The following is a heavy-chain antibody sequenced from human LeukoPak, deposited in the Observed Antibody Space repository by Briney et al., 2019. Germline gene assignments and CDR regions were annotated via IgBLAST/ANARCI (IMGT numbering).Heavy chain of an antibody. D-gene: IGHD2-2*01. Sequence: ASVKVSCKASGYTFTGYYMHWVRQAPGQGLGWMGWINPNSGGTNYAQKFQGRVTMTRDTSISTAYMELSRLRSDDTAVYYCARGGGPPYYCRSTSCSPRLHYFDYWGQGTLVTVSS. V-gene: IGHV1-2*02. CDR1: GYTFTGYY. J-gene: IGHJ4*02. CDR2: INPNSGGT. CDR3: ARGGGPPYYCRSTSCSPRLHYFDY.